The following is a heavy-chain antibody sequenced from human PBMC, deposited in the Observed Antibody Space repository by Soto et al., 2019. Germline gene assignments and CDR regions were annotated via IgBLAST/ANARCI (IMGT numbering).Heavy chain of an antibody. CDR2: IYYSGST. Sequence: QVQLQESGPGLVKSSQALSLTCTVSGGSISSDGNYWSWIRQHPGKGLEWIGYIYYSGSTNYHPSLKSRVTISVDTSKNQSSLKLNSVTAADTAVYYCARARMVRGIIYYYGMDVWGQGTTVTVSS. CDR3: ARARMVRGIIYYYGMDV. D-gene: IGHD3-10*01. V-gene: IGHV4-31*03. J-gene: IGHJ6*02. CDR1: GGSISSDGNY.